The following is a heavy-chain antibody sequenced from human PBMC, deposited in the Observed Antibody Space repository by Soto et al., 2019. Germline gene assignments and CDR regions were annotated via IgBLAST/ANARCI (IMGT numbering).Heavy chain of an antibody. Sequence: EVPLVESGGGLVQPGGSLRLSCAASGFTFSSYWMSWVRQAPGKGLEWVANIKQDGSAKYYVDSVKGRFTISRDNAKNSLYLQMNSLRAEDTAVYYCARVDIAVAGDEYFQHWGQGTLVTVSS. D-gene: IGHD6-19*01. CDR3: ARVDIAVAGDEYFQH. CDR1: GFTFSSYW. J-gene: IGHJ1*01. V-gene: IGHV3-7*01. CDR2: IKQDGSAK.